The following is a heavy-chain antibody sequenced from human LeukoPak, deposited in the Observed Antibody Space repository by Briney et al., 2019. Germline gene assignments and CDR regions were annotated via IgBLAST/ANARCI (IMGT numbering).Heavy chain of an antibody. V-gene: IGHV3-23*01. Sequence: GGSLRLSCAGSGFTFSGYAMNWVRQAPGKGLEWVSGIGGSGGTTYYADSVKGRFTISRDNSKNTLYLQMNSLRAEDTAVYYCAKGRGATVVANFDYWGQGTLVTVSS. CDR1: GFTFSGYA. D-gene: IGHD4-23*01. CDR3: AKGRGATVVANFDY. CDR2: IGGSGGTT. J-gene: IGHJ4*02.